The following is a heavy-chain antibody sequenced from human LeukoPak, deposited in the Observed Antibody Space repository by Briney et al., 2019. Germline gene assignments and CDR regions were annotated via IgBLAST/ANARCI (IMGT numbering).Heavy chain of an antibody. CDR2: IYHSGST. CDR3: ARDPHFDWLLYDDYYFDY. CDR1: GYSISSGHY. D-gene: IGHD3-9*01. Sequence: PSETLSLTCTVSGYSISSGHYWGWIRQPPGKGLEWIGSIYHSGSTYYNPSLKSRVTISVDTSKNQFSLKLSSVTAADTAVYYCARDPHFDWLLYDDYYFDYWGQGTLVTVSS. V-gene: IGHV4-38-2*02. J-gene: IGHJ4*02.